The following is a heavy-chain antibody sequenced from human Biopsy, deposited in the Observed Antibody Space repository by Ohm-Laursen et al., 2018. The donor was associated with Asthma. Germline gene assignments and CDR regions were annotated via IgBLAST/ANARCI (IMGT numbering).Heavy chain of an antibody. V-gene: IGHV3-30*03. CDR2: MSYDGSIK. CDR3: ARGLDYSGRSGFDY. Sequence: TLSLTCAASGFTFSSSAMSWVRQAPGKGLEWVALMSYDGSIKDYADSVKGRFTISRDNSMNTLYLHMNSLRVEDTAVYYCARGLDYSGRSGFDYWGQGTLVTVSS. J-gene: IGHJ4*02. CDR1: GFTFSSSA. D-gene: IGHD3-10*01.